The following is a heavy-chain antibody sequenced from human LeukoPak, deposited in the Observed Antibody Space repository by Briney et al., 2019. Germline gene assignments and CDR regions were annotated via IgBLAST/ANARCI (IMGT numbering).Heavy chain of an antibody. V-gene: IGHV4-39*07. J-gene: IGHJ6*03. D-gene: IGHD3-10*01. Sequence: SETLSLTCTVSGASISSSDRYWGWIRQPPGKGLEWIGNIYSSGNTYYNSSLKGRVTMYIDTSKNQFSLKLSSVTAADTAVYYCARVGYYGSGSSLYYMDVWGKGTTVTISS. CDR2: IYSSGNT. CDR3: ARVGYYGSGSSLYYMDV. CDR1: GASISSSDRY.